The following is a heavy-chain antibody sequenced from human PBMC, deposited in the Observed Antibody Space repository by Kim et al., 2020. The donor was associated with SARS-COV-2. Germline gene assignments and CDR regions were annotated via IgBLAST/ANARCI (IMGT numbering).Heavy chain of an antibody. J-gene: IGHJ2*01. CDR1: GFTFSDYY. CDR2: ISSSSSYT. D-gene: IGHD6-19*01. V-gene: IGHV3-11*05. Sequence: GGSLRLSCAASGFTFSDYYMSWIRQAPGKGLEWVSYISSSSSYTNYADSVKGRFTISRDNAKNSLYLQMNSLRAEDTAVYYCARDLVVAGTGPSFWYFDLWGRGTLVTVSS. CDR3: ARDLVVAGTGPSFWYFDL.